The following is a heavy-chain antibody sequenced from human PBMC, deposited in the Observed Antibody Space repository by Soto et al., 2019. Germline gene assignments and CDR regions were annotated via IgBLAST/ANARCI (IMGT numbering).Heavy chain of an antibody. CDR3: AVIPYPYYYYGMDV. CDR2: ISSSGSTI. D-gene: IGHD3-16*01. CDR1: GFTFSDYY. J-gene: IGHJ6*02. Sequence: PGGSLRLSCAASGFTFSDYYMSWIRQAPGKGLEWISYISSSGSTIYYADSVKGRFTTSRDNAKNSLYLQMNSLRAEDTAVYHCAVIPYPYYYYGMDVWGQGTTVTVSS. V-gene: IGHV3-11*01.